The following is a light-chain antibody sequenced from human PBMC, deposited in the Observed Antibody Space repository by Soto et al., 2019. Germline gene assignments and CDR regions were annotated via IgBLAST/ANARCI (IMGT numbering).Light chain of an antibody. CDR3: AAWDDRMRGAF. CDR2: SDN. J-gene: IGLJ1*01. V-gene: IGLV1-47*02. Sequence: QSVLTQPPSASGTPGQRVTISCSGARSNIGSNHVYWYQQIPGTAPTLLIYSDNQRPSGVPDRFSGSKSGTSASLAISGLRSEDEADYYCAAWDDRMRGAFFGTGTRSPS. CDR1: RSNIGSNH.